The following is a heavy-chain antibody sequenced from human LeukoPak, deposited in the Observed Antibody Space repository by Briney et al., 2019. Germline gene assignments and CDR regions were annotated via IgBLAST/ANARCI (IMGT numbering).Heavy chain of an antibody. J-gene: IGHJ6*02. V-gene: IGHV4-31*03. CDR3: ARDKVYGDHYYYYGMDV. CDR1: GGSISSGAYY. CDR2: IYYSGST. D-gene: IGHD4-17*01. Sequence: SQTLSLTCTVSGGSISSGAYYWSWIRQHPGKGLEWIGYIYYSGSTYYNPSLKSRVTISVDTSKNQFSLKLSSVTAADTAVYYCARDKVYGDHYYYYGMDVWGQGTTVTVSS.